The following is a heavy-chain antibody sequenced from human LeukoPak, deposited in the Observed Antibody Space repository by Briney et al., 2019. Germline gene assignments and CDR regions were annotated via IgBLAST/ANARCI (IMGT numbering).Heavy chain of an antibody. Sequence: ASVTVSCKASGYTFTSYDINWVRQATGQGLEWMGWMNPNSGNTGYAQKFQGRVTMTRNTSISTAYMELSSLRSEDTAVYYCARGPYYDILTGYYNYYYYGMDVWGQGTTVTVSS. CDR3: ARGPYYDILTGYYNYYYYGMDV. CDR2: MNPNSGNT. V-gene: IGHV1-8*01. D-gene: IGHD3-9*01. J-gene: IGHJ6*02. CDR1: GYTFTSYD.